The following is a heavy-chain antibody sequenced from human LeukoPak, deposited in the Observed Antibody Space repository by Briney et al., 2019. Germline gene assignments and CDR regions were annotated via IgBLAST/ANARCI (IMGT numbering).Heavy chain of an antibody. V-gene: IGHV3-23*01. J-gene: IGHJ4*02. CDR3: AKSTSDSSGYYLDY. D-gene: IGHD3-22*01. Sequence: GGSLRLSCAASGFTFSSYAMSWVRQAPGKGLEWVSAISGSGGSTYYADSVKGRFTTSRDNSKNTLYLQMNSLRAEDTAVYYCAKSTSDSSGYYLDYWGQGTLVTVSS. CDR1: GFTFSSYA. CDR2: ISGSGGST.